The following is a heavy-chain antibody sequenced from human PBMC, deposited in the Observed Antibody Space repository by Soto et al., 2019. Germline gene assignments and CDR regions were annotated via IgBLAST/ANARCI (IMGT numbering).Heavy chain of an antibody. J-gene: IGHJ4*02. CDR2: ISSSGSTI. CDR1: GFTFSDYY. D-gene: IGHD6-19*01. Sequence: GGSLRLSCAASGFTFSDYYISGIRQAPGRGLEWVSYISSSGSTIYYADSVKGRFTISRDNAKNSLYLQMNSLRADDTAVYYCARASPIAVADHFDYWGPGTLVTVSS. V-gene: IGHV3-11*01. CDR3: ARASPIAVADHFDY.